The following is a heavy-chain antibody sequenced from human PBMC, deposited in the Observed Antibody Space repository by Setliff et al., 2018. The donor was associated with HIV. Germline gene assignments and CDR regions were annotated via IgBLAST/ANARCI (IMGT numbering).Heavy chain of an antibody. V-gene: IGHV1-46*01. D-gene: IGHD6-13*01. CDR1: GYTFTSYH. J-gene: IGHJ4*02. Sequence: GASVKVSCKASGYTFTSYHMYWVRQAPGQGLEWMGAINPSGGSTRYAQKFQGRVTMTRDTSTSTVYMELISLRSEDTAVYYCARDLFRWAAAGPNYFDSWGQGTLVTVSS. CDR3: ARDLFRWAAAGPNYFDS. CDR2: INPSGGST.